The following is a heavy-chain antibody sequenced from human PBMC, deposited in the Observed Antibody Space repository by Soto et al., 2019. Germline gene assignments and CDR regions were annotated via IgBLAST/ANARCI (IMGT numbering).Heavy chain of an antibody. J-gene: IGHJ6*02. CDR1: GFTFSSYA. CDR2: TSGSGGST. D-gene: IGHD1-7*01. V-gene: IGHV3-23*01. Sequence: PVGSLRLSCAASGFTFSSYAMSWVRQAPGKGLEWVSATSGSGGSTYYADSVKGRFTISRDNSKNTLYLQMNSLRAEDTAVYYCARTSRYYYYGMDVWGQGTTVTVSS. CDR3: ARTSRYYYYGMDV.